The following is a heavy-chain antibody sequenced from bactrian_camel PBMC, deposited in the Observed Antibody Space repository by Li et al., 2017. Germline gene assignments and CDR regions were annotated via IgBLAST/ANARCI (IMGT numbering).Heavy chain of an antibody. CDR2: IYTADGTT. V-gene: IGHV3S1*01. CDR3: AARSRPGWLFKSQFGEYKL. Sequence: HVQLVESGGGSVEAGGSLKLSCEAPGHTYKTNLMGWFRQAPGKEREGVAAIYTADGTTYYADSVKGRFTISRDIAKNTLYLQMDSLQPEDTAMYYCAARSRPGWLFKSQFGEYKLWGQGTQVTVS. CDR1: GHTYKTNL. D-gene: IGHD2*01. J-gene: IGHJ4*01.